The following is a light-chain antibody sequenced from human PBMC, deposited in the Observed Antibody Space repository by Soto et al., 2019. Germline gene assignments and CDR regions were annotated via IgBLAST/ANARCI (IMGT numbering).Light chain of an antibody. CDR1: QSVRSNF. CDR2: GAS. CDR3: QQYGHSPLT. Sequence: DIVLTQSPGTLSLSPGERATLSCTASQSVRSNFLAWYRQRPGQAPRLLIYGASSRAAGTTDRFSGSGSGTDFTLTISRLEPEDFAVFYCQQYGHSPLTFGGGTKVEIK. J-gene: IGKJ4*01. V-gene: IGKV3-20*01.